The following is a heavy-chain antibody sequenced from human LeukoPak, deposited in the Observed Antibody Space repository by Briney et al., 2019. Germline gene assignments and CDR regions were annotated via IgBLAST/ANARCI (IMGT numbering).Heavy chain of an antibody. V-gene: IGHV3-23*01. J-gene: IGHJ4*02. D-gene: IGHD3-22*01. CDR2: ISGSGGST. CDR1: GFTFSSYA. Sequence: GGSLRLSCAASGFTFSSYAMSWVRQAPGKGLEWVSTISGSGGSTYYADSVKGRFTISRDNSKNTLYLQMNSLRAEDTAVYYCAKEPHNYYDQPYYFDYWGQGALVTVFS. CDR3: AKEPHNYYDQPYYFDY.